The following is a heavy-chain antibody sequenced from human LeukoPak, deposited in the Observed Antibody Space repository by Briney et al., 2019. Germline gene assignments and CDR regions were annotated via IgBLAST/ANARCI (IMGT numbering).Heavy chain of an antibody. D-gene: IGHD3-22*01. V-gene: IGHV5-51*01. J-gene: IGHJ3*01. CDR1: GYSFTTYW. CDR3: ARPNITSYYDSRGYDAFDV. Sequence: GESLKISCKGSGYSFTTYWIGWVRQMPGKGLEWMGIIYPGDSDTRYSPSFQGQVTISADKSISTAFLQWSSLEASDTAMYYCARPNITSYYDSRGYDAFDVWGQGTMVTVSS. CDR2: IYPGDSDT.